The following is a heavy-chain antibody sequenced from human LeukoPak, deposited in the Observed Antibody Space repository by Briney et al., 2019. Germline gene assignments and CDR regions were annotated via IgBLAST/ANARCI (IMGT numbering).Heavy chain of an antibody. Sequence: GGSLRLSCAASGFTFSSYSMNWVRQAPGKGLEWVSHITASGTAMFYADSVKGRFIISRDNAKNSLYLQMNSLRDEDTAVYYCASSGNYRFDYWGQGTLVTVSS. CDR1: GFTFSSYS. CDR2: ITASGTAM. CDR3: ASSGNYRFDY. J-gene: IGHJ4*02. D-gene: IGHD1-26*01. V-gene: IGHV3-48*02.